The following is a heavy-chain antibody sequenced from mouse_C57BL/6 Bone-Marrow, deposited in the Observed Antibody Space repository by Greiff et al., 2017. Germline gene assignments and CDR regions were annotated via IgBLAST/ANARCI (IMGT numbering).Heavy chain of an antibody. Sequence: QVQLQQPGAELVKPGASVKLSCKASGYTFTSYWMHWVKQRPGQGLEWIGMIHPNSGSTNYNEKFKSKATLTVDKSSSTAYMQLSSLTSEDSAVYYCARPVITTVVATHGYLDVWGTGTTVTVSS. CDR2: IHPNSGST. V-gene: IGHV1-64*01. D-gene: IGHD1-1*01. CDR3: ARPVITTVVATHGYLDV. J-gene: IGHJ1*03. CDR1: GYTFTSYW.